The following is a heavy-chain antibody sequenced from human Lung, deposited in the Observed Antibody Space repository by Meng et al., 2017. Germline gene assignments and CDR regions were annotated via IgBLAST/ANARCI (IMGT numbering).Heavy chain of an antibody. D-gene: IGHD4-11*01. CDR2: INHSVST. CDR3: ARGPTTMAHDFDY. J-gene: IGHJ4*02. Sequence: QVQLRQWGVGLLKPSETLSLTCVVSGGSFSDYYWSWIRQPPGKGLEWIGEINHSVSTNYNPSLESRATISVDTSQNNLSLKLSSVTAADSAVYYCARGPTTMAHDFDYWGQGTLVTVST. CDR1: GGSFSDYY. V-gene: IGHV4-34*01.